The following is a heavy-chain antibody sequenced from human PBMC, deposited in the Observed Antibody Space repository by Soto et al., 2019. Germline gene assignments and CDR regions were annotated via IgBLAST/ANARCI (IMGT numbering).Heavy chain of an antibody. CDR2: IYYSGST. Sequence: SETLSLTCTVSGGSISGSSYYWGWIRQPPGKGLEWIGSIYYSGSTYYNPSLKSRVTISVDTSKNQFSLKLSSVTAADTAVYYCAGQARYSSSSMDNWFDPWGQGTLVTVSS. J-gene: IGHJ5*02. V-gene: IGHV4-39*01. CDR3: AGQARYSSSSMDNWFDP. D-gene: IGHD6-6*01. CDR1: GGSISGSSYY.